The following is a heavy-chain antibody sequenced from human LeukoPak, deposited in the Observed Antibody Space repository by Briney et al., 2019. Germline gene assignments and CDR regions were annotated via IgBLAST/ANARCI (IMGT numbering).Heavy chain of an antibody. V-gene: IGHV3-30*02. CDR1: GFTFSSYS. CDR3: AKDPRTFYGGLDY. Sequence: GGSLRLSCAASGFTFSSYSMNWVRQAPGKGLEWVAFIRYDGSNKYYADSVKGRFTISRDNSKNTLYLQMNSLRAEDTAVYYCAKDPRTFYGGLDYWGQGTLVTVSS. CDR2: IRYDGSNK. D-gene: IGHD4-23*01. J-gene: IGHJ4*02.